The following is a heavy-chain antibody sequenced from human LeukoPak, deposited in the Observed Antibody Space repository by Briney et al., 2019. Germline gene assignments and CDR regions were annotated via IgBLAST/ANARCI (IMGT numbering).Heavy chain of an antibody. V-gene: IGHV4-34*01. CDR3: ARVRYSGSYGIFDI. CDR2: INHGGST. J-gene: IGHJ3*02. CDR1: GGSFSGDF. D-gene: IGHD1-26*01. Sequence: SETLSLTCAVYGGSFSGDFWSWIRQSPGKGLEWIGEINHGGSTTYNPSLQSRVTMSVDTSTNQISLKMTSVTAADTAVYYCARVRYSGSYGIFDIWGQGTMVTVSS.